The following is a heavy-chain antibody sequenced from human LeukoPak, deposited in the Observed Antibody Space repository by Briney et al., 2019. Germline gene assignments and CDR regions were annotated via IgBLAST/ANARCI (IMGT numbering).Heavy chain of an antibody. CDR2: ISHSGST. D-gene: IGHD3-10*01. V-gene: IGHV4-4*02. CDR3: AREGIYYYGSGALDAFDI. J-gene: IGHJ3*02. CDR1: GGSISSSNW. Sequence: SGTLSLTCDVSGGSISSSNWWSWVRQPPGKGLEWIGEISHSGSTNYNPSLKSRVTISVDKSENQFSLKMSSVTAADTAVYYCAREGIYYYGSGALDAFDIWGQGTMVAVSS.